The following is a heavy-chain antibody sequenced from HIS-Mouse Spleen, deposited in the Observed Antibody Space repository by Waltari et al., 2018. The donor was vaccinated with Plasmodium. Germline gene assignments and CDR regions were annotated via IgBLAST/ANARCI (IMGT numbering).Heavy chain of an antibody. D-gene: IGHD6-13*01. CDR2: INPNSGCT. CDR3: ARVLGYKAAAGTFVEYFQH. V-gene: IGHV1-2*02. Sequence: QVQLVQSGAEVKKPGASVTVSCKASGYTFTGYYMPWVRQAPAQGLEWMGWINPNSGCTNYAQKFQGRGTMTRDTSISTAYMELSRLRSDDTAVYYCARVLGYKAAAGTFVEYFQHWGQGTLVTVSS. J-gene: IGHJ1*01. CDR1: GYTFTGYY.